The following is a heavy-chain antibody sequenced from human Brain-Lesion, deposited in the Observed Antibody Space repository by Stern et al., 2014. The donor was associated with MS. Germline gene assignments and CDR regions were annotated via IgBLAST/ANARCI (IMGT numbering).Heavy chain of an antibody. CDR2: LHASGAT. Sequence: QMQLVQWGPGLVKPSQTLSLTCTVSGASISSGTSYWSWIRQPAGGGLEWIGRLHASGATSYNPSLKSRVPISGAPSKNQFSLNLNSVTAADTAVYYCARGHWELLGNNYFDSWGQGTLVTVSS. J-gene: IGHJ4*02. CDR1: GASISSGTSY. V-gene: IGHV4-61*02. CDR3: ARGHWELLGNNYFDS. D-gene: IGHD1-26*01.